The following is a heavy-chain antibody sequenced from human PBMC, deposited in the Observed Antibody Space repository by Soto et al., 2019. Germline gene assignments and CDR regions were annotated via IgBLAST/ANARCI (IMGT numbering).Heavy chain of an antibody. V-gene: IGHV3-33*01. CDR2: IWYDGSNI. J-gene: IGHJ4*02. Sequence: QVQLVESGGGVVQPGRSLRLSCAASEFTFINYGMHWVRQAPGKGLEWVAVIWYDGSNINYEDFVKGRFTISRDNSKNTLYLQMNSLRVEDTAVYYCARDGADTYLPDYWGQGTLVTVSS. D-gene: IGHD6-19*01. CDR1: EFTFINYG. CDR3: ARDGADTYLPDY.